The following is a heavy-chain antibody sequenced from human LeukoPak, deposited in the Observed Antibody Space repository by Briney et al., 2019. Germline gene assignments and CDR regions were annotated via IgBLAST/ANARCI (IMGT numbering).Heavy chain of an antibody. D-gene: IGHD4-17*01. V-gene: IGHV3-23*01. Sequence: GGSLRLSCSASGFTFSSYAMSWVRQAPRKGREWVSAVSGSGDSTYYAGSVKGRFTISRDNSKNRVYLQMNSLRAADTAVYYCAKFWDFGDYAIDYWGQGTLVTVSS. CDR3: AKFWDFGDYAIDY. CDR2: VSGSGDST. J-gene: IGHJ4*02. CDR1: GFTFSSYA.